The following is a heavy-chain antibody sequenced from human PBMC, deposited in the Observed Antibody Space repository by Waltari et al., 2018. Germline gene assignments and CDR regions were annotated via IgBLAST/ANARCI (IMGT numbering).Heavy chain of an antibody. D-gene: IGHD2-15*01. CDR2: ISFDGKET. J-gene: IGHJ4*02. V-gene: IGHV3-30*18. CDR3: VKDNSHGGKFLDS. Sequence: QVRLIESGGGAVQPGGSLRLSCFASGFTISQYGVHWVRQAPGKGLEWLTLISFDGKETYYGDSAEGRFTISRDNSRDTLYLQLDNLRVEDTAEYYCVKDNSHGGKFLDSWGPGAQVIVFS. CDR1: GFTISQYG.